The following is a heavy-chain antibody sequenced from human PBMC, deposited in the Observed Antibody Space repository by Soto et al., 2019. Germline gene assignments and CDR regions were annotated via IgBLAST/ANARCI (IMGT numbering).Heavy chain of an antibody. D-gene: IGHD1-26*01. CDR1: GGSISSGGYS. J-gene: IGHJ4*02. CDR3: ARGRVVGATTFDY. CDR2: IYHSGST. V-gene: IGHV4-30-2*01. Sequence: KTSETLSLTCAVSGGSISSGGYSWSWIRQPPGKGLEWIGYIYHSGSTYYNPSLKSRVTISVDRSKNQFSLKLSSVTAADTAVYYCARGRVVGATTFDYWGQGTLVTVSS.